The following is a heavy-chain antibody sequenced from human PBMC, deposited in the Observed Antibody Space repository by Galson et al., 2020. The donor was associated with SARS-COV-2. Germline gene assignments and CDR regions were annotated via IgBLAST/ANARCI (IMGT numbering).Heavy chain of an antibody. J-gene: IGHJ4*02. D-gene: IGHD3-22*01. Sequence: SETLSLTCTVSGGSISSGSYYWSWIRQPAGKGLEWIGRIYTSGSTNYNPSLKSRVTISVDTSKNQFSLKLSSVTAADTAVYYCARGTGVYYDSSGYYYRGTAAFDYWGQGTLVTVSS. CDR2: IYTSGST. CDR3: ARGTGVYYDSSGYYYRGTAAFDY. V-gene: IGHV4-61*02. CDR1: GGSISSGSYY.